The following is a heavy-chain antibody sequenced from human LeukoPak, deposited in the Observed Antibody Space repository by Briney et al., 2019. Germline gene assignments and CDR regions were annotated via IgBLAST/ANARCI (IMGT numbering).Heavy chain of an antibody. D-gene: IGHD4-17*01. CDR3: ARGSFYGEGFDY. J-gene: IGHJ4*02. CDR1: GYTFTSYD. V-gene: IGHV1-8*01. CDR2: MNPNSGNT. Sequence: ASVKVSCKASGYTFTSYDINWVRQATGLGLEWMGWMNPNSGNTGYAQKFQGRVTMTRNTSISTAYMELSSLRSEDTAVYYCARGSFYGEGFDYWGQGTLVTVSS.